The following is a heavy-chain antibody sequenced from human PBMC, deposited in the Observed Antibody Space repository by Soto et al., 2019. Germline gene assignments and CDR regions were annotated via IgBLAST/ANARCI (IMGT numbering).Heavy chain of an antibody. V-gene: IGHV1-69*02. Sequence: QVQLVQSGAEVKKPGSSVKVSCKASGCTFSSYTISWVRQAPGQGLEWMGRIIPILGIANYAQKFQGRVTITADKSTSTAYMALSSLRSEDTAVYYCAKGQKPQASYFDYWGQGTLVTVSS. CDR2: IIPILGIA. D-gene: IGHD5-12*01. CDR1: GCTFSSYT. CDR3: AKGQKPQASYFDY. J-gene: IGHJ4*02.